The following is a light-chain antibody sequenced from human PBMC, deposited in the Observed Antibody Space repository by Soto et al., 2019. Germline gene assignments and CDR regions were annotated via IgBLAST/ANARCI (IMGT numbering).Light chain of an antibody. Sequence: QSALTQPASVSGSPGQSITISCTGTSSDVGDYNFVSWYQQHPGKAPKLVIYEVSNRPSGVSNRFSGSKSGNTASLTISGLQAEDEADYYCSSYTTTSTLEVFGTGTKVTVL. CDR2: EVS. CDR1: SSDVGDYNF. J-gene: IGLJ1*01. CDR3: SSYTTTSTLEV. V-gene: IGLV2-14*01.